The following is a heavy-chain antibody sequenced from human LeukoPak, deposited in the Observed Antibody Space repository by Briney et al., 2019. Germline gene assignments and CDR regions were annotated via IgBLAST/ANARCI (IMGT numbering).Heavy chain of an antibody. D-gene: IGHD3-10*01. CDR2: IYYSGST. V-gene: IGHV4-39*07. CDR1: GGSISSSSYY. CDR3: ASKGGENLWFGESSYYGMDV. Sequence: SETLSLTCTVSGGSISSSSYYWGWIRQPPGKGLEWIGSIYYSGSTYYNPSLKSRVTISVDTSKNQFSLKLSSVTAADTAVYYCASKGGENLWFGESSYYGMDVWGQGTTVTVSS. J-gene: IGHJ6*02.